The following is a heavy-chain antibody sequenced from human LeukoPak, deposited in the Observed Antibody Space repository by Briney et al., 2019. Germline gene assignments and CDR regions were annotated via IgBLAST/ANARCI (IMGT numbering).Heavy chain of an antibody. J-gene: IGHJ4*02. CDR1: GFTFSSYG. CDR2: ISYDGSNK. V-gene: IGHV3-30*18. D-gene: IGHD5-12*01. Sequence: PGRSLRLSCAASGFTFSSYGMHWVRQAPGKGLEWVAVISYDGSNKYYADSVKGRFTISRDNSKNTLYLQMNSLRAEDTAVYYCANGIVATTLFDYWGQETLVTVSS. CDR3: ANGIVATTLFDY.